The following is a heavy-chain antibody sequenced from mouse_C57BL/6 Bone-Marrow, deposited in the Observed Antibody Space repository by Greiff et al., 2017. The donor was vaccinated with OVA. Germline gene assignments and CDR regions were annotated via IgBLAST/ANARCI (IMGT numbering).Heavy chain of an antibody. CDR3: ARSGGSFFSDY. Sequence: VHLVESGAELARPGASVKLSCKASGYTFTSYGISWVKQRTGQGLEWIGEIYPRSGNTYYNEKFKGKATLTADKSSSTAYMELRSLTSEDSAVYFCARSGGSFFSDYWGQGTTLTVSS. J-gene: IGHJ2*01. D-gene: IGHD1-1*02. CDR2: IYPRSGNT. V-gene: IGHV1-81*01. CDR1: GYTFTSYG.